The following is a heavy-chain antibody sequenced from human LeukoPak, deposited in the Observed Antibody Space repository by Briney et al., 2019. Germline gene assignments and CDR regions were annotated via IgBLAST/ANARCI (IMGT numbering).Heavy chain of an antibody. CDR3: ARSLTVVTDRLLDN. J-gene: IGHJ4*02. V-gene: IGHV1-2*02. Sequence: GASVKVSCKASGYTFNGYYMHWVRQAPGQGLEWMGWINPNSGGTSYTQKFQGRVTMTRDTSISTAYMELSRLRSDDTAVYYCARSLTVVTDRLLDNWGQGTLVTVSS. D-gene: IGHD3-22*01. CDR1: GYTFNGYY. CDR2: INPNSGGT.